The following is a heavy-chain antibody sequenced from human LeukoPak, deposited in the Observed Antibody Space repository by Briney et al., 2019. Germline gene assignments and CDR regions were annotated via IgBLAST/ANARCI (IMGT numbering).Heavy chain of an antibody. V-gene: IGHV1-46*01. J-gene: IGHJ4*02. CDR1: GYTFTSYD. Sequence: GASVKVSCKASGYTFTSYDINWVRQAPGQGLEWMGIINPSGGSTSYAQKFQGRVTMTRDTSTSTVYMELSSLRSEDTAVYYCARATPFFDYWGQGTLVTVSS. CDR3: ARATPFFDY. CDR2: INPSGGST.